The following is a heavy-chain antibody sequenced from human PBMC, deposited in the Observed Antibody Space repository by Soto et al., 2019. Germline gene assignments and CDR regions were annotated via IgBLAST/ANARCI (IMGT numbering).Heavy chain of an antibody. D-gene: IGHD3-9*01. Sequence: GGSLRLSCAASGFTFDDYAMHWVRQGPGKGLEWVASISWNGGNIVYADSVKGRFTISRDDSENTLYLQMNSLKIEDTAVYYCVADVPNGNIYLPIDYWGQGTLVTVSS. CDR1: GFTFDDYA. CDR2: ISWNGGNI. CDR3: VADVPNGNIYLPIDY. V-gene: IGHV3-9*01. J-gene: IGHJ4*02.